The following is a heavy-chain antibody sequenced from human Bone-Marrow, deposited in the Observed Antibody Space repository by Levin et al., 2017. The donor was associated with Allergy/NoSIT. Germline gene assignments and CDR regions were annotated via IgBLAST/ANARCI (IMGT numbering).Heavy chain of an antibody. D-gene: IGHD3-10*01. CDR1: GGSFSSYA. Sequence: KISCKASGGSFSSYAIVWVRQAPGRGLEWMGRIIPILRGANYAQKFQGRLTITADESTTTAYVEPNSLTSEDTTVYYCARAGGSGSYAYWSQGPRVTVSS. J-gene: IGHJ4*02. CDR3: ARAGGSGSYAY. CDR2: IIPILRGA. V-gene: IGHV1-69*11.